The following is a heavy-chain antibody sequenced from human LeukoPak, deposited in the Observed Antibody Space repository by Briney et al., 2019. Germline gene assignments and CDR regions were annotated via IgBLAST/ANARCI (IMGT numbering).Heavy chain of an antibody. CDR1: GGSFSGYY. D-gene: IGHD3-10*01. J-gene: IGHJ3*01. Sequence: SETLSLTCAVYGGSFSGYYWSWIRQPPGKGLEWIGEINHSGSTNYNPSLKSRVTISVDTSKNQFSLKLSSVTAADTAVYYCVSITMVRGVIITWGQGTMVTVSS. CDR2: INHSGST. CDR3: VSITMVRGVIIT. V-gene: IGHV4-34*01.